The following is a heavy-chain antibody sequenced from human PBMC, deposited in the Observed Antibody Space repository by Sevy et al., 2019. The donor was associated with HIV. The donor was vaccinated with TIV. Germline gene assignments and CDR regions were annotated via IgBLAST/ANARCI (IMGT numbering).Heavy chain of an antibody. CDR1: GFTFSDYH. J-gene: IGHJ3*02. CDR3: ARRVTAHDGFDI. D-gene: IGHD5-18*01. V-gene: IGHV3-11*06. Sequence: GGSLRLSCAASGFTFSDYHMNWIRQAPWKGLVWVSYISGISTYINYADSVKGRFTISRDNAKNTLFLEMNSLRAEDTAVYYCARRVTAHDGFDIWGQGTMVTVSS. CDR2: ISGISTYI.